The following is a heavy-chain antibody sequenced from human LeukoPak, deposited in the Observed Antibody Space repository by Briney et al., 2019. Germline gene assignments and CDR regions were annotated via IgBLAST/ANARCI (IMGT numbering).Heavy chain of an antibody. V-gene: IGHV1-18*01. CDR2: ISAYNGNT. CDR3: ARRWGRSKVDWNPANFDY. J-gene: IGHJ4*02. Sequence: ASVKISCKASGYTFTSYGISWVRQAPGQGLEWMGWISAYNGNTNYAQKLQGRVTMTTDTSTSTAYMELRSLRSEDTAVYYCARRWGRSKVDWNPANFDYWGQGTLVTVSS. D-gene: IGHD1-1*01. CDR1: GYTFTSYG.